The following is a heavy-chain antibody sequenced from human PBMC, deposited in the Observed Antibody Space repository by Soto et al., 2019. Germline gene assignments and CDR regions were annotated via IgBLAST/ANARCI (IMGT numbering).Heavy chain of an antibody. CDR1: GFTFSSYA. J-gene: IGHJ4*02. Sequence: QVQLVESGGGVVQPGRSLRLSCAASGFTFSSYAMHWVRQAPGKGLEWVAVISYDGSNKYYADSVKGRFTISRDNSKNTLYLQMNSLRAEDTAVYYCARDRVAAAAESYYCDYWGQGTLVTVSS. CDR2: ISYDGSNK. D-gene: IGHD6-13*01. V-gene: IGHV3-30-3*01. CDR3: ARDRVAAAAESYYCDY.